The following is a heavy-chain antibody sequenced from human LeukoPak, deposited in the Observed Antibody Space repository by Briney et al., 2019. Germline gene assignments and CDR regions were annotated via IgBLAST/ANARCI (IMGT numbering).Heavy chain of an antibody. CDR2: INHSGST. CDR1: GVSFSGYY. D-gene: IGHD3-9*01. CDR3: ARALYDILTGYYRAPYYYYGMDV. J-gene: IGHJ6*02. V-gene: IGHV4-34*01. Sequence: SETLPLTCAVYGVSFSGYYWSWIRQPPGKGLEWIGEINHSGSTYYNPPLKSRVIISVDTSKNQFSLKLSSVTAADTAVYYCARALYDILTGYYRAPYYYYGMDVWGQGTTVTVSS.